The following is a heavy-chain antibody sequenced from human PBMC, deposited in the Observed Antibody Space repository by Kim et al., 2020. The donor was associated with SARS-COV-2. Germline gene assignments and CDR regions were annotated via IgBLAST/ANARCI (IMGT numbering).Heavy chain of an antibody. CDR3: ARDSSIVVAGTLCDY. Sequence: VSVKSRITINPDTSKNQFSLQLNSVTPEDTAVYYCARDSSIVVAGTLCDYWGQGTLVTVSS. D-gene: IGHD6-19*01. V-gene: IGHV6-1*01. J-gene: IGHJ4*02.